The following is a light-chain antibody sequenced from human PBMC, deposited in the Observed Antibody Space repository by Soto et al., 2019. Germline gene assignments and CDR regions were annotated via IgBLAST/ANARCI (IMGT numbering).Light chain of an antibody. CDR1: QSVASSY. Sequence: EVVLTQSPGTLSLSPGERVTLSCRASQSVASSYLAWYQQKPGRAPRLLIYGASSRATGIPDRFIGSGSGTDFTLTISRLEPEDFAVYACQQYGRAPITFGQGTRLEIK. V-gene: IGKV3-20*01. J-gene: IGKJ5*01. CDR3: QQYGRAPIT. CDR2: GAS.